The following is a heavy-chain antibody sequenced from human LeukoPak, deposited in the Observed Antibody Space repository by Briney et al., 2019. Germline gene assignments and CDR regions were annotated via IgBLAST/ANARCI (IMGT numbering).Heavy chain of an antibody. CDR2: IISSGSTI. CDR3: AKQHAATGGYLDY. Sequence: GGSLRLSCAASGFTFSDYYMSWIRQAPGKGLEWVSYIISSGSTIYYADSVKGRFTISRDNAKNSLYLQMNSLRAEDTAVYYCAKQHAATGGYLDYWGQGPLVTVSS. CDR1: GFTFSDYY. J-gene: IGHJ4*02. D-gene: IGHD1/OR15-1a*01. V-gene: IGHV3-11*01.